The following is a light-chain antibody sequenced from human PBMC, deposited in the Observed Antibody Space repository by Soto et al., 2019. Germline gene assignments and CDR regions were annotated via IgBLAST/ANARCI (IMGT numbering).Light chain of an antibody. J-gene: IGKJ5*01. Sequence: EVVLTQSPGTLSLSPGERATLSGRASQTVRNNYLAWYQQKPGQAPRLLIYDASSRATGIPDRFSGGGSGTEFTLTISSLQSEDFAVYYCQQYNNWPLFGQGTRLEIK. CDR2: DAS. V-gene: IGKV3D-20*02. CDR3: QQYNNWPL. CDR1: QTVRNNY.